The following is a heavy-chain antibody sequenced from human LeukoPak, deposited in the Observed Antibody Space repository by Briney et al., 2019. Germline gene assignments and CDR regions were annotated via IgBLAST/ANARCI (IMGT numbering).Heavy chain of an antibody. V-gene: IGHV3-23*01. CDR3: AKGGSDYDDHGYSFDY. Sequence: GGSLRLSCAASGFTFSSYAMSWVRQAPGKGLEWVSAISSSGGNTYYADSVKGRFTISRDNSKNTLYLQMNSLRAEDTTVYYCAKGGSDYDDHGYSFDYWGQGALVTVSS. D-gene: IGHD1-26*01. CDR2: ISSSGGNT. CDR1: GFTFSSYA. J-gene: IGHJ4*02.